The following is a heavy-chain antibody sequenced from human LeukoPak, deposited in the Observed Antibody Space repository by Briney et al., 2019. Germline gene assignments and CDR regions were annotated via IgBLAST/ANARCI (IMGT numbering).Heavy chain of an antibody. CDR3: ARLSLGTNPPYDY. CDR2: IHYTGNT. J-gene: IGHJ4*02. V-gene: IGHV4-59*01. CDR1: GGSISGYY. Sequence: PSETLSLTCAVYGGSISGYYWSWIRQPPGKGLEYIGYIHYTGNTNYNPSLKSRVTISLDTSKNQLSLKLNSVTAADTAVYYCARLSLGTNPPYDYWGQGTLVTVSS. D-gene: IGHD3-16*01.